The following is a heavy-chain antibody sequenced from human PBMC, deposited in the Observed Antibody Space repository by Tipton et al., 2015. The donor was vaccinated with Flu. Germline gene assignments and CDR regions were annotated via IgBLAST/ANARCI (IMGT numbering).Heavy chain of an antibody. CDR2: ISSSGSTI. Sequence: GSLRLSCAASGFTFSDYYMSWIRQAPGKGLEWVSYISSSGSTIYYADSVKGRFTISRDNAKNSLYLQMNSLRAEDTAVYYCARGGGYSSSWYGYYGTYYFDYWGQGTLVTVSS. J-gene: IGHJ4*02. V-gene: IGHV3-11*04. CDR3: ARGGGYSSSWYGYYGTYYFDY. D-gene: IGHD6-13*01. CDR1: GFTFSDYY.